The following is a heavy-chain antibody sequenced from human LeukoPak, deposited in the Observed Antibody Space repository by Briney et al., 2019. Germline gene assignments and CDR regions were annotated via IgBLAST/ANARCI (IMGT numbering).Heavy chain of an antibody. CDR3: ARLRAMVRGVGTYYFDY. V-gene: IGHV5-51*01. J-gene: IGHJ4*02. CDR1: GYSFTSYW. D-gene: IGHD3-10*01. CDR2: IYPGDSDT. Sequence: GESLQISCKGSGYSFTSYWIGWVRQMPGKGLEWMGIIYPGDSDTRYSPSFQGQVTISADKSISTAYLQWSSLKASDTAMYYCARLRAMVRGVGTYYFDYWGQGTLVTVSS.